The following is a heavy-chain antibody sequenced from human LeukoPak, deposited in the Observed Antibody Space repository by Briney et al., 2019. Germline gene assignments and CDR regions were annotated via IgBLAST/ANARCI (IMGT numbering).Heavy chain of an antibody. V-gene: IGHV1-18*01. J-gene: IGHJ4*02. CDR1: GYTFTSYG. CDR3: ARDGRFGELSPHY. D-gene: IGHD3-10*01. CDR2: ISAYNGNT. Sequence: GASVKVSCKTSGYTFTSYGISWVRQAPGQGLEWMGWISAYNGNTDYAQNLQDRVTMTTDTSTSTAYMELRSLRSEDTAVYYCARDGRFGELSPHYWGQGTLVTVSS.